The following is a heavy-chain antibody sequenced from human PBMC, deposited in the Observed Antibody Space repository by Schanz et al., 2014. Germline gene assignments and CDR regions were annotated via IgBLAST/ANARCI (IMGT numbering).Heavy chain of an antibody. CDR3: ARPALWFGDNCFGP. CDR2: IGTSGGT. Sequence: EVQLVESGGGLVQPGGSLRLSCAASGFGFSSYSMNWVRQAPGKGLEWVSTIGTSGGTNYAESVKGRFTISRDNAKNTLYLQMNSLRAEDTAVYYCARPALWFGDNCFGPWGQGTLVTVSS. D-gene: IGHD3-10*01. V-gene: IGHV3-21*01. CDR1: GFGFSSYS. J-gene: IGHJ5*02.